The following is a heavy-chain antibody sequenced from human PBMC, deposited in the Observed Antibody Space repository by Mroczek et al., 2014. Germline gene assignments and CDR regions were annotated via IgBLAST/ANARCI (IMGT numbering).Heavy chain of an antibody. CDR3: ARGAGVDTTMGDFYRGDYFFTY. V-gene: IGHV3-21*01. Sequence: VQLVQSGGGLVKPGGSLRLSCAASRFTFRGYSMSWVRQAPGKGLEWVSSISSSSYYIYYADSVKGRFTISRDNAKNSLYLQMNSLRAEDTAVYYCARGAGVDTTMGDFYRGDYFFTYWGQGTPRHPSPQ. J-gene: IGHJ4*02. D-gene: IGHD5-18*01. CDR1: RFTFRGYS. CDR2: ISSSSYYI.